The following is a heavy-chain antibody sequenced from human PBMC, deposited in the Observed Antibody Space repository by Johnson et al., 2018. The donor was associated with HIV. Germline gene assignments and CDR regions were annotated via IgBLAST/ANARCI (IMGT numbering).Heavy chain of an antibody. J-gene: IGHJ3*02. V-gene: IGHV3-66*02. Sequence: VQLVESGGGVVRPGGSPRLSCAASVFTLSIIYMTWVRQAPGTGLQWVSLIYSSGTTDYADSVQGRFTISRDNSKNTLYLQMNSLRTEDTAVYYCARGLSSGYSGYAFDIWGQGTMVTVSS. CDR2: IYSSGTT. CDR1: VFTLSIIY. D-gene: IGHD3-22*01. CDR3: ARGLSSGYSGYAFDI.